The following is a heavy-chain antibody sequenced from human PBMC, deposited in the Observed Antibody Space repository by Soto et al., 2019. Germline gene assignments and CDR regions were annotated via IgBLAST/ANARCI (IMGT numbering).Heavy chain of an antibody. CDR3: ARVLMDIVVVPAAIWAFDI. CDR1: SGSISSSNW. CDR2: INHSGST. D-gene: IGHD2-2*03. Sequence: QVQLQESGPGLVKPSGTLSLTCAVSSGSISSSNWWSWVRQPPGKGLEWIGEINHSGSTNYNPSLKRRVTTSVDKAKKQFSLKLSSVAAADTAVYYCARVLMDIVVVPAAIWAFDIWGQGTMVTVSS. V-gene: IGHV4-4*02. J-gene: IGHJ3*02.